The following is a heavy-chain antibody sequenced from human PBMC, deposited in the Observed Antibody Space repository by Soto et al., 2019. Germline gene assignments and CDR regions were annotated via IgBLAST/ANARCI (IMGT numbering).Heavy chain of an antibody. V-gene: IGHV5-51*01. CDR1: GYSFTSYW. CDR2: IYPGDSDT. Sequence: PGESLKISCKGSGYSFTSYWIGWVRQMPGKGLEWMGIIYPGDSDTRYSPSFQGQVTISADKSISTAYLQWSSLKASDTAMYYCARTYYYDSSGYAYNWFDPWGQGTLVTVSS. J-gene: IGHJ5*02. D-gene: IGHD3-22*01. CDR3: ARTYYYDSSGYAYNWFDP.